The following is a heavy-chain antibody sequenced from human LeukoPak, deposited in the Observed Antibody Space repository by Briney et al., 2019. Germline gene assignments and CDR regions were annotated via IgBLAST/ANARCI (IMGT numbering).Heavy chain of an antibody. D-gene: IGHD2-15*01. Sequence: PSETLPLTCTVSGGSISSYYWSWIRQPPGKGLEWIGYIYYSGSTNYNPSLKSRLTISVDTSKNQFSLKLSSVTAADTAVYYCARDPEYCSGGSCYSKSFDYWGQGTLVTVSS. CDR2: IYYSGST. CDR3: ARDPEYCSGGSCYSKSFDY. CDR1: GGSISSYY. V-gene: IGHV4-59*01. J-gene: IGHJ4*02.